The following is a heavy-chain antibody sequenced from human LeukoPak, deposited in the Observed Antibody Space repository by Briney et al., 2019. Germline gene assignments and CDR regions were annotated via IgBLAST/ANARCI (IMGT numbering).Heavy chain of an antibody. V-gene: IGHV4-39*07. J-gene: IGHJ3*02. D-gene: IGHD4-17*01. CDR1: GGSISSSSYY. Sequence: SETLSLACTVSGGSISSSSYYWGWIRQPPGRGRGWIGSIYYSGSTYYHPSHKSRVTISVDTSKNQFSLKLSSVTDADTAVYYCARASLAYGDYVHAFDIWGQGTMVTVSS. CDR2: IYYSGST. CDR3: ARASLAYGDYVHAFDI.